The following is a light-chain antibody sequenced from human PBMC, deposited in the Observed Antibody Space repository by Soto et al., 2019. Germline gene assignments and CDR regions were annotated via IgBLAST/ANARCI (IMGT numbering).Light chain of an antibody. V-gene: IGKV3-11*01. J-gene: IGKJ4*01. CDR3: QQRSNWPPAP. Sequence: EIVLTQSPATLSLSPGERATLSCRASQSVSSYLAWYQQKPGQAPRLLIYDASNRATGIPARFSGSGSGTDFTLTNSSLEPEDLAVYYCQQRSNWPPAPFGGGTKVEIK. CDR1: QSVSSY. CDR2: DAS.